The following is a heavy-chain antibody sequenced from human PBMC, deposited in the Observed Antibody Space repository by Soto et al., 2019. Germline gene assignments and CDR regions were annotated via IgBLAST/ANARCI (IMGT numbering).Heavy chain of an antibody. CDR2: IWYDGSKK. D-gene: IGHD3-3*01. Sequence: QVQVVESGGGVVQPGRSLRLSCEASGFTFTSYGMHWVRQAPGKGLEWLAVIWYDGSKKYYADSVKGRFSISRDNSKNTVFLQMNSLRAEDTAVYYCARDRRFLEWLDQWGQGTLVTVSS. V-gene: IGHV3-33*01. CDR3: ARDRRFLEWLDQ. CDR1: GFTFTSYG. J-gene: IGHJ4*02.